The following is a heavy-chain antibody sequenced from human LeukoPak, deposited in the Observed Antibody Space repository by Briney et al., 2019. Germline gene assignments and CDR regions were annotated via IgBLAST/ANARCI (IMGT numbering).Heavy chain of an antibody. D-gene: IGHD5-18*01. CDR3: AKDVRGGDRAIEPIDY. CDR1: GLTFSIYA. Sequence: SGRSLRLSCAASGLTFSIYAMSWVRQAPGKGLEWVSTVSGRGDRTFYADSVKGRATISRDNSKNTVYLQMNSLRAEDTAVYYYAKDVRGGDRAIEPIDYWGQGTLVTVSS. J-gene: IGHJ4*02. CDR2: VSGRGDRT. V-gene: IGHV3-23*01.